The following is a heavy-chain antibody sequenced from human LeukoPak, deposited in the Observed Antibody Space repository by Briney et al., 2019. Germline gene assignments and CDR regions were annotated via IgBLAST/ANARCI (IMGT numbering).Heavy chain of an antibody. Sequence: PGGSLRLSCAASGFTFSSYSMNWVRQAPGKGLEWVSSISSSSSYIYYADSVKGRFTISRDNAKNSLYLQMNSLRAEDTAVYYCARDKYGDYVIDYWGKGTLVTVSS. CDR2: ISSSSSYI. CDR1: GFTFSSYS. V-gene: IGHV3-21*01. J-gene: IGHJ4*02. D-gene: IGHD4-17*01. CDR3: ARDKYGDYVIDY.